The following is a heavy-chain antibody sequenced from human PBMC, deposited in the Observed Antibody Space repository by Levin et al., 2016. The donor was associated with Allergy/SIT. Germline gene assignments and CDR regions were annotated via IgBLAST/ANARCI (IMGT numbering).Heavy chain of an antibody. CDR3: ARGGNEGHYYDSSGFGY. CDR2: MNPNSGNT. J-gene: IGHJ4*02. Sequence: WVRQAPGQGLEWMGWMNPNSGNTGYAQKFQGRVTMTRNTSISTAYMELSSLRSEDTAVYYCARGGNEGHYYDSSGFGYWGQGTLVTVSS. V-gene: IGHV1-8*01. D-gene: IGHD3-22*01.